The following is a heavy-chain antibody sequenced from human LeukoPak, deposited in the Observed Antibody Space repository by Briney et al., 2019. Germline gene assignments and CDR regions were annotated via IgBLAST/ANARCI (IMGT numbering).Heavy chain of an antibody. CDR2: INHSGST. CDR1: GGSFSGYY. V-gene: IGHV4-34*01. Sequence: PSETLSLTCAVYGGSFSGYYWSWIRQPPGKGLEWIGEINHSGSTNYNPSLKSRVTISVGTSKNQFSLKLSSVTAADTAVYYCARDGDYWGRVARWGYWGQGTLVTVSS. D-gene: IGHD4-17*01. J-gene: IGHJ4*02. CDR3: ARDGDYWGRVARWGY.